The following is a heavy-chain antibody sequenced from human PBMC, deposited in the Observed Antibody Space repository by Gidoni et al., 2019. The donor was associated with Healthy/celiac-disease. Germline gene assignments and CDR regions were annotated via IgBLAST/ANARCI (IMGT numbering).Heavy chain of an antibody. V-gene: IGHV3-66*02. J-gene: IGHJ4*02. CDR3: ASGVVL. CDR1: GFTVSSNY. CDR2: SYSGGST. Sequence: EVQLVESGGGLVQPGWSLRLSCAASGFTVSSNYMSWVRQAPGKELEWVSVSYSGGSTYYADSVKGRFTIARDNSKNTLYLQMNSLRDEDTAVYYCASGVVLWGQGTLVTVSS.